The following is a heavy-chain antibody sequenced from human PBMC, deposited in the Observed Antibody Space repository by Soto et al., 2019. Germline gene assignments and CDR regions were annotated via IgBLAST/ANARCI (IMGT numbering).Heavy chain of an antibody. V-gene: IGHV4-34*01. CDR3: ARGYLDYYDSSGYYPFYPLNYYYYGMDV. D-gene: IGHD3-22*01. CDR1: GGSFSCYY. CDR2: INHSGST. Sequence: SETLSLTCAVYGGSFSCYYWSGSRQPPGKGLEWIGEINHSGSTNYNPSLKSRVTISVDTSKNQFSLKLSSVTAADTAVYYCARGYLDYYDSSGYYPFYPLNYYYYGMDVWGQGTTVTVS. J-gene: IGHJ6*02.